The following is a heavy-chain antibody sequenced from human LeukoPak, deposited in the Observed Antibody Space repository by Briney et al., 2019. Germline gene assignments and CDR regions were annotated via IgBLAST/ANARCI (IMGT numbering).Heavy chain of an antibody. CDR3: TREGADHDAFDI. CDR1: GLTFSSYG. V-gene: IGHV3-30*03. J-gene: IGHJ3*02. CDR2: ISYDGSNK. D-gene: IGHD1-26*01. Sequence: GGSLRLSCAASGLTFSSYGMHWVRQAPGKGLEWVAVISYDGSNKYYADSVKGRLTISRDNSKNTLYLQMNSLRAEDTAVYYCTREGADHDAFDIWGQGTMVTVSS.